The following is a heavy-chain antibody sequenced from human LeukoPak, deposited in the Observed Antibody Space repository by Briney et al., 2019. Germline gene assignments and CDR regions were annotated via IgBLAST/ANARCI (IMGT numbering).Heavy chain of an antibody. CDR2: IKLDGSEQ. J-gene: IGHJ6*03. V-gene: IGHV3-7*01. D-gene: IGHD3-10*01. CDR1: GFTFSIYW. CDR3: ARDSPRGWSMDV. Sequence: PGGSLRLSCAASGFTFSIYWMYWVRQAPGKGLEWVASIKLDGSEQYYLGSVKGRFTISRDNARNSLYLQMNSLRAEDTAMYYCARDSPRGWSMDVWGKGTTVTVSS.